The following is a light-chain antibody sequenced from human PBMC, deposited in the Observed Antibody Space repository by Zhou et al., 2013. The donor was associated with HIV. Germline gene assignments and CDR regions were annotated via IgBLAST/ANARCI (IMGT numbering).Light chain of an antibody. CDR1: QNIKSW. CDR3: QQHHFYPVT. V-gene: IGKV1-5*03. CDR2: KTS. Sequence: DIQMTQSPSTLSAFVGDRVTITCRAGQNIKSWLAWYQQKPGKAPKVLISKTSNLESGVPSRFSGSGSGTEFNLTITSLQPDDFGTFFCQQHHFYPVTFGPGTRLQI. J-gene: IGKJ5*01.